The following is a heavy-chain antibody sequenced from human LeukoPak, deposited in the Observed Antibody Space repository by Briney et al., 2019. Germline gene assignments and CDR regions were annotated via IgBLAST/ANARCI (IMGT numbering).Heavy chain of an antibody. CDR1: GGTFISYA. J-gene: IGHJ6*02. CDR2: IIPIFGTA. Sequence: ASVKVSCKASGGTFISYAISWVRQAPGQGLEWMGGIIPIFGTANYAQKFQGRVTITADESTSTAYMELSSLRSDDTAVYYCARVKSLCMDVWGQGTTVTVSS. CDR3: ARVKSLCMDV. V-gene: IGHV1-69*13.